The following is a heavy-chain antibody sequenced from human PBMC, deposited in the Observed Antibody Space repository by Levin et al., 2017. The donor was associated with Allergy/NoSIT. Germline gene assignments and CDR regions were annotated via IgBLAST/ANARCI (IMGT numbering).Heavy chain of an antibody. J-gene: IGHJ4*02. V-gene: IGHV3-7*01. CDR2: IKQDGNEK. Sequence: LSLTCAASGFTFTTYWMSWVRQAPGKGLEWVANIKQDGNEKYYVDSVKGRFTISRDNAKNSLYLLMNSLSADDTAVYYCARFTSADSYFDYWGQGTLVTVSS. CDR1: GFTFTTYW. D-gene: IGHD1-26*01. CDR3: ARFTSADSYFDY.